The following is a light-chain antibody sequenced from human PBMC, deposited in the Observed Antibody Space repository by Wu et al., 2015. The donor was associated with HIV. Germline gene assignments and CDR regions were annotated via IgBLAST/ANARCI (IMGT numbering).Light chain of an antibody. CDR1: QTVSTNY. V-gene: IGKV3-20*01. CDR2: GTS. CDR3: HQYHSSPT. J-gene: IGKJ5*01. Sequence: EIVLTQSPGTLSLSPGERATLSCRASQTVSTNYLAWYQQKFGQPPRLLIYGTSNRATDVADRFRGSGSGTDFTLTINRLEPEDFAVYFCHQYHSSPTFGQGTRLDIK.